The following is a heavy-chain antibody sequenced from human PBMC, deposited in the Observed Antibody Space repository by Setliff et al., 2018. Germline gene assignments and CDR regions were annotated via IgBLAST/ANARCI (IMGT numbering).Heavy chain of an antibody. CDR2: VFVDGST. CDR3: ARDTSSAWAAWFDP. CDR1: GASIRTYY. J-gene: IGHJ5*02. Sequence: LSLTCTVSGASIRTYYWSWVRRPAGKGLEWIGRVFVDGSTNYNPSLKSRVTMSIDTSKNQFSLKLTSVTAADTAISYCARDTSSAWAAWFDPWSQGNLVTVSS. V-gene: IGHV4-4*07. D-gene: IGHD3-22*01.